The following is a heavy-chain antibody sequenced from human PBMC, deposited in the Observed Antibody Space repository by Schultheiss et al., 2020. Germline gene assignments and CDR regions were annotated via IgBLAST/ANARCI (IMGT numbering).Heavy chain of an antibody. CDR3: ARTGGGYSYGPRGYFDY. Sequence: GGSLRLSCAASGFTFDDFAMHWVRQAPGKGLEWVSGISWNSGGIDYVDSVKGRFIVSRDNAKNSLYLQMNSLRAEDTAVYYCARTGGGYSYGPRGYFDYWGQGTLVTGSS. CDR2: ISWNSGGI. V-gene: IGHV3-9*01. J-gene: IGHJ4*02. CDR1: GFTFDDFA. D-gene: IGHD5-18*01.